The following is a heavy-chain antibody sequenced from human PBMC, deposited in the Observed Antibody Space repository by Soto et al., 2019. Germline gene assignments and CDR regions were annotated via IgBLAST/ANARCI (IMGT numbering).Heavy chain of an antibody. CDR3: ARDRASGISEPPDAFDI. Sequence: ASVKVSCKASGYTFTSYAMLWVRQAPGQRLEWMGWINAGNGNTKYSQKFQGRVTITRDTSASTAYMELSSLRSEDTAVYYCARDRASGISEPPDAFDIWGQGTMVTVSS. V-gene: IGHV1-3*01. CDR1: GYTFTSYA. J-gene: IGHJ3*02. D-gene: IGHD1-1*01. CDR2: INAGNGNT.